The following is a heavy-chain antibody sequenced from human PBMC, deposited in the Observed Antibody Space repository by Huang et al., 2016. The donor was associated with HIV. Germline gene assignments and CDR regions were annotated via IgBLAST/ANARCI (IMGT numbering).Heavy chain of an antibody. CDR3: AKDSSSITMVRGVISGDAFDI. Sequence: QVQLVESGGGVVQPGGSLRLSCAASGFTFSSYGMYWVRQDPGKGMEWVAFIRYDGSNKYYADSVKGRFTISRDNSKNTLYLQMNSLRAEDTAVYYCAKDSSSITMVRGVISGDAFDIWGQGTMVTVSS. CDR1: GFTFSSYG. CDR2: IRYDGSNK. J-gene: IGHJ3*02. V-gene: IGHV3-30*02. D-gene: IGHD3-10*01.